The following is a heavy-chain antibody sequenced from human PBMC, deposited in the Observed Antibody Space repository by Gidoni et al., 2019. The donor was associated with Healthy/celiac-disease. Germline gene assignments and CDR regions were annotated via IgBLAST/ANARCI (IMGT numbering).Heavy chain of an antibody. Sequence: QVQLVQSGAEVKKPGSSVKVSCKASGGTFSSYAISWVRQAPGQGLEWMGGIIPIFGTANYAQKFQGRVTITADESTSTAYMELSSLRSEDTAVYYCATKNYDFWSGYWSSADAFDIWGQGTMVTVSS. CDR2: IIPIFGTA. D-gene: IGHD3-3*01. CDR3: ATKNYDFWSGYWSSADAFDI. J-gene: IGHJ3*02. CDR1: GGTFSSYA. V-gene: IGHV1-69*01.